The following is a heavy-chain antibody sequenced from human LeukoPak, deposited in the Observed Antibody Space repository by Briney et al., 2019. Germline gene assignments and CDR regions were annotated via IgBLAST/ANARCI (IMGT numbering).Heavy chain of an antibody. Sequence: QAGGSLRLSCAASGFTFSSYAMSWVRQAPGKGLEWVSYISSSGSTIYYADSVKGRFTISRDNAKNSLYLQMNSLRAEDTAVYYCAREMAVAAFDYWGQGTLVTVSS. V-gene: IGHV3-48*04. J-gene: IGHJ4*02. D-gene: IGHD6-19*01. CDR3: AREMAVAAFDY. CDR2: ISSSGSTI. CDR1: GFTFSSYA.